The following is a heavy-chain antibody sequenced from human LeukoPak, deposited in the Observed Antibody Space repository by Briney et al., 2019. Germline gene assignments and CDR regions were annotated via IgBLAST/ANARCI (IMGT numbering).Heavy chain of an antibody. D-gene: IGHD1-26*01. V-gene: IGHV4-39*01. J-gene: IGHJ4*02. CDR3: ARLGHSVTYYVDHYYFDY. CDR2: IYYSGST. CDR1: GGSISSSSYY. Sequence: PSETLSLTCTVSGGSISSSSYYWGRIRQPPGKGLEWIGTIYYSGSTYYNPSLKNRVTISVDTSKNQFSLKLSSVTATDTAVYYCARLGHSVTYYVDHYYFDYWGQGTLVTVSS.